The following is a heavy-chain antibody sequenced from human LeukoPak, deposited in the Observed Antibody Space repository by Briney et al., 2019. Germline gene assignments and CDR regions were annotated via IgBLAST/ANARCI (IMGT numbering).Heavy chain of an antibody. D-gene: IGHD6-19*01. CDR2: VFVTGST. CDR3: ARDFSSGWPMTYYHHYIDV. J-gene: IGHJ6*03. Sequence: SETLSLTCSFSGGSISSYYWSWIRQSAGKALEWIGRVFVTGSTDYKPSLKSRVTMSIDASKNQFSLQLRSVTAADTAVYYCARDFSSGWPMTYYHHYIDVWGKGTLVTVSS. V-gene: IGHV4-4*07. CDR1: GGSISSYY.